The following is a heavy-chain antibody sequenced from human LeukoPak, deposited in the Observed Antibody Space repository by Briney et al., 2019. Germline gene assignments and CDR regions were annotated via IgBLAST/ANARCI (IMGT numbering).Heavy chain of an antibody. Sequence: VAAVKVSCKASGYTFSSYYMHWVRQAPGQGLEWMGIINLSGGGTSYAQKFQGRVTTTGDTSTSTVYMDLSSLRSEDTAMYYCARGYYDTRGSAFDIWGQGTMVTVSS. CDR2: INLSGGGT. CDR3: ARGYYDTRGSAFDI. J-gene: IGHJ3*02. D-gene: IGHD3-22*01. CDR1: GYTFSSYY. V-gene: IGHV1-46*01.